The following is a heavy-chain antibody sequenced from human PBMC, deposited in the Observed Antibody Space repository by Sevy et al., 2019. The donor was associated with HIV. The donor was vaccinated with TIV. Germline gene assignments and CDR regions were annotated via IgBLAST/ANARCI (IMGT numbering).Heavy chain of an antibody. CDR2: IKEDGSAE. CDR1: GFTFSGYW. V-gene: IGHV3-7*01. D-gene: IGHD5-18*01. J-gene: IGHJ4*02. CDR3: ARDSPGYGAYDY. Sequence: GGSLRLSCAASGFTFSGYWMTWVRQAPGKGLEWVANIKEDGSAEYNVDPLKGQFTISKHNAKNSLFLQRNSLRVEDTGMYYCARDSPGYGAYDYLGQGTLVTVSS.